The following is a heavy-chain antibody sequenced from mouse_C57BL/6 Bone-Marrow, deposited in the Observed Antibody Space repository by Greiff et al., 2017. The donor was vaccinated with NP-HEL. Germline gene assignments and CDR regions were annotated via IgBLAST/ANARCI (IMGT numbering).Heavy chain of an antibody. V-gene: IGHV14-4*01. CDR1: GFNIKDDY. Sequence: VQLKESGAELVRPGASVKLSCTASGFNIKDDYMHWVKQRPEQGLEWIGWIDPENGDTEYASKFQGKATITADTSSNTADLQLSSLTSEDTAVYYCTTNGSPGVWGTGTAVTVSS. J-gene: IGHJ1*03. CDR3: TTNGSPGV. CDR2: IDPENGDT. D-gene: IGHD1-1*02.